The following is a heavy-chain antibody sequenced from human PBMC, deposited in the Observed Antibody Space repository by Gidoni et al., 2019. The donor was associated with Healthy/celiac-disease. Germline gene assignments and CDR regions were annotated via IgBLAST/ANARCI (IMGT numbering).Heavy chain of an antibody. CDR1: GFSLSTSGVG. CDR3: AHSPIPIAAAGTGWFDP. CDR2: IYWDDDK. J-gene: IGHJ5*02. D-gene: IGHD6-13*01. Sequence: QIPLKESGPTLVKPTQTLTLTCTFSGFSLSTSGVGVGWIRQPPGKALEWLALIYWDDDKRYSPSLKSRLTITKDTSKNQVVLTMTNMDPVDTATYYCAHSPIPIAAAGTGWFDPWGQGTLVTVSS. V-gene: IGHV2-5*02.